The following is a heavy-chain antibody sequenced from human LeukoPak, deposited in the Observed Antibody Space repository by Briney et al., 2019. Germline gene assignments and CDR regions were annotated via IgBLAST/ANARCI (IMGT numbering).Heavy chain of an antibody. V-gene: IGHV3-64*01. CDR3: AKDRNYYGSGSFFEY. D-gene: IGHD3-10*01. CDR2: ISSKGGST. Sequence: GGSLRLSCAASGFTFSRYTMHWARQAPGKGLEYVSGISSKGGSTYYASSVKGRFTISRDKSKNTLYLQMNSPRAEDTAVYYCAKDRNYYGSGSFFEYWGQGTLVTVSS. CDR1: GFTFSRYT. J-gene: IGHJ4*02.